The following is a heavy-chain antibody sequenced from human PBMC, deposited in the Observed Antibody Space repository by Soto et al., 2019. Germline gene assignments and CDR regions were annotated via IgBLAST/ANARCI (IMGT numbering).Heavy chain of an antibody. Sequence: ASVKVSCKASGYTFTSYGISWVRQAPGQGLEWMGWISAYNGNTNYARKLQGRVTMTTDTSTSTAYMELRSLRSDDTAVYYCARDIMDQYYYGSGTYRTPQFDYWGQGTLVTVSS. CDR1: GYTFTSYG. J-gene: IGHJ4*02. CDR3: ARDIMDQYYYGSGTYRTPQFDY. CDR2: ISAYNGNT. V-gene: IGHV1-18*01. D-gene: IGHD3-10*01.